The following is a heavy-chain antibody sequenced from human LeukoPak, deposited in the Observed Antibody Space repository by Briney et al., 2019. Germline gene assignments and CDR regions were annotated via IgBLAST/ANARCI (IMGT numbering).Heavy chain of an antibody. Sequence: SETLSLTCAVYGGSFSGYYWSWIRHPPGKGLEWIGEINHSGSTNYNPSLKSRVTISVDTSKNQFSLKLSSVTAADTAVYYCARGRPYYDFSSGYYKYYFDYWGQGTLVTVSS. D-gene: IGHD3-3*01. CDR1: GGSFSGYY. J-gene: IGHJ4*02. V-gene: IGHV4-34*01. CDR3: ARGRPYYDFSSGYYKYYFDY. CDR2: INHSGST.